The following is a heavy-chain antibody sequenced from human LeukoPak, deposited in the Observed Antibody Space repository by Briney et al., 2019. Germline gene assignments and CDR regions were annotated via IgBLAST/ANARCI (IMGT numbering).Heavy chain of an antibody. V-gene: IGHV4-39*01. CDR1: GGSISSSNYY. CDR2: IYYSGNN. CDR3: AGRGIAVADYPY. J-gene: IGHJ4*02. Sequence: SETLSLTCTVSGGSISSSNYYWTWIRQPPGKGLEWIGTIYYSGNNYHNPSLKSRVTISVDTSKNQFSLKLSSVTAADTAVYYCAGRGIAVADYPYWGQGTLVTVSS. D-gene: IGHD6-19*01.